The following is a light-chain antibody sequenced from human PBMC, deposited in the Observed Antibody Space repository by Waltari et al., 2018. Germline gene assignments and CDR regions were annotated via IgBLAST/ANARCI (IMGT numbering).Light chain of an antibody. CDR2: EVS. Sequence: QSALTQPASVSGSPGQSLTISCTGTSSDVGGYNYVSWYQQHPGKAPKLRIYEVSNRPSGVSNRFSGSKSGNTASLTISGLQAEDEADYYCSSYTSSSTRVFGGGTKLTVL. CDR1: SSDVGGYNY. V-gene: IGLV2-14*01. J-gene: IGLJ3*02. CDR3: SSYTSSSTRV.